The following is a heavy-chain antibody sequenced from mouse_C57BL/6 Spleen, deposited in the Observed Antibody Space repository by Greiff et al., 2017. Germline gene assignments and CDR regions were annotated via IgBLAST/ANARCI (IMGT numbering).Heavy chain of an antibody. CDR2: IDPSDSYT. CDR3: ATKEDYYGSSYLYY. V-gene: IGHV1-50*01. Sequence: QVQLQQPGAELVKPGASVKLSCKASGYTFTSYWMQWVKQRPGQGLEWIGEIDPSDSYTNYNQKFKGKATLTVDTSSSTAYMQLSSLTSEDSAVYYCATKEDYYGSSYLYYWGQGTTLTVSS. J-gene: IGHJ2*01. CDR1: GYTFTSYW. D-gene: IGHD1-1*01.